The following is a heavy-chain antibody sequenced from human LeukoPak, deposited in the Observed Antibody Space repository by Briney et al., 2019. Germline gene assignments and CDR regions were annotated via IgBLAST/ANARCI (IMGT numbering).Heavy chain of an antibody. CDR3: ARGGVLRYFDGLLYLDY. V-gene: IGHV1-69*01. Sequence: GSSVKVSCKASGGTFNNYAFSWVRQAPGQGLEWMGGIIPVFGTANYAQKFQGRVTITADESTSTSYMELSSLRLEDTAVYYCARGGVLRYFDGLLYLDYWGQGILVTVSS. D-gene: IGHD3-9*01. CDR2: IIPVFGTA. CDR1: GGTFNNYA. J-gene: IGHJ4*02.